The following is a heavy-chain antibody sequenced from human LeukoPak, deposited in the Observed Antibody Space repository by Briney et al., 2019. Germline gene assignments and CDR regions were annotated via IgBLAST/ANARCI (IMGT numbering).Heavy chain of an antibody. V-gene: IGHV4-31*03. CDR3: ARGTAMVEDCAFDI. D-gene: IGHD5-18*01. J-gene: IGHJ3*02. CDR2: IYYSGST. Sequence: PSQTLSLTCTVSGGSISSGGYYWSWLRQHPGKGLEWIGYIYYSGSTYYNPSLKSRVTISVDTSKNQFSLKLSSVTAADTAVYYCARGTAMVEDCAFDIWGQGTMVTVSS. CDR1: GGSISSGGYY.